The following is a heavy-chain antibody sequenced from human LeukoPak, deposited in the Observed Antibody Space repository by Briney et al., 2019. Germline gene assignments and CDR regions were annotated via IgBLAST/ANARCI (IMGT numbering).Heavy chain of an antibody. CDR2: INPKSGGT. CDR3: ARGALPITMIRGVINWFDA. D-gene: IGHD3-10*01. J-gene: IGHJ5*02. Sequence: ASVKVSCKASGYTFSTYYMHWVRQAPGQGLEWMGWINPKSGGTHYAQKFQGRVSMTSDTSISTAYMELSRLRSDDTAVYYCARGALPITMIRGVINWFDAWGQGTLVTVSS. V-gene: IGHV1-2*02. CDR1: GYTFSTYY.